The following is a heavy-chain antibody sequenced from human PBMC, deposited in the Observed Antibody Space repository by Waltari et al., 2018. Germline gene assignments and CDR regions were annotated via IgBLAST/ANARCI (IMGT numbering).Heavy chain of an antibody. J-gene: IGHJ4*02. D-gene: IGHD5-18*01. CDR3: SRSKDTAMAV. V-gene: IGHV3-53*01. CDR2: IYIGGST. CDR1: GYTVRSNY. Sequence: EVKLVESGGGLIQPGGSLRLSCAASGYTVRSNYMRRVRQAPGKGLEWVSVIYIGGSTYYADSVKGRFTISRDNSKNTLYLQMNSLRAEYTAVYYCSRSKDTAMAVWGQGTLVTVSS.